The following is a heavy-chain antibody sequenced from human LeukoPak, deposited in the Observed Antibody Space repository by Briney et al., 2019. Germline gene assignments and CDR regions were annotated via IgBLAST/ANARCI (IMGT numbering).Heavy chain of an antibody. CDR1: GFTFSDYY. J-gene: IGHJ5*02. Sequence: KPGGSLRLSCAASGFTFSDYYMSWIRQAPGKGLEWVSYISSSGSTIYYADSVKGRFTISRDNAKNSLYLQMNSLRAEDTAVYYCARDLSSGYYYSWFDPWGQGTLVTVSS. V-gene: IGHV3-11*01. CDR3: ARDLSSGYYYSWFDP. CDR2: ISSSGSTI. D-gene: IGHD3-22*01.